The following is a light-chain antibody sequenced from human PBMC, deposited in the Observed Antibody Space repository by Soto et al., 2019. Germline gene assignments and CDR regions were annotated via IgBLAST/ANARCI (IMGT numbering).Light chain of an antibody. Sequence: ETVMTQSPATLSVSPGERATLSCRASQSVSANLAWYQQRPGQTPRLLIYGASTRAAGILARFSGSGSGTEFTLTISSLQPEDFAVYYCHQYNNWPLTFGGGTKVEIK. V-gene: IGKV3-15*01. CDR1: QSVSAN. CDR3: HQYNNWPLT. J-gene: IGKJ4*01. CDR2: GAS.